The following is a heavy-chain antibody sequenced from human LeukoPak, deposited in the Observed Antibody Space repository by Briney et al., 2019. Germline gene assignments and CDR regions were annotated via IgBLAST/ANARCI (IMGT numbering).Heavy chain of an antibody. CDR2: ISNSGGST. Sequence: GGSLRLSCAASGFTFSSYVMNWVRQAPGKGLEWVSTISNSGGSTYYADSVKGRFTISRDNAKNSLYLQMNSLRAEDTAVYYCAREDIAVAGTAFDYWGQGTLVTVSS. J-gene: IGHJ4*02. V-gene: IGHV3-23*01. CDR1: GFTFSSYV. CDR3: AREDIAVAGTAFDY. D-gene: IGHD6-19*01.